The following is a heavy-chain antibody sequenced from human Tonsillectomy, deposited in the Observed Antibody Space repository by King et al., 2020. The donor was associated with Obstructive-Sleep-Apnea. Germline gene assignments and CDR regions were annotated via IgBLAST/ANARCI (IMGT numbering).Heavy chain of an antibody. CDR2: IYTSGST. CDR1: GGCISSYY. Sequence: VQLQESGPGLVKPSETLSLTCTVSGGCISSYYGSWIRQPAGKGLEWIGRIYTSGSTNYNPSLKIRVTVSVDTSKNQFSRKLSSVTAADSAVYYCARGSLMDNWFDPWGQGTLVTVSS. V-gene: IGHV4-4*07. J-gene: IGHJ5*02. CDR3: ARGSLMDNWFDP.